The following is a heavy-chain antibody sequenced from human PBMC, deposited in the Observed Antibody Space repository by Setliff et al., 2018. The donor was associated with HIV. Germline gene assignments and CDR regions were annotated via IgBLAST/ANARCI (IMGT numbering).Heavy chain of an antibody. V-gene: IGHV4-59*01. CDR1: GGSISSYY. D-gene: IGHD3-9*01. CDR2: IYYSGST. CDR3: ARLSDILTGYSFDD. J-gene: IGHJ4*02. Sequence: SETLSLTCTVSGGSISSYYWSWIRQPPGKGLEWIGYIYYSGSTNYNPALKSRVTISVDTSTNQFSLKLSSVTAADTAVYYCARLSDILTGYSFDDWGQGTLVTVSS.